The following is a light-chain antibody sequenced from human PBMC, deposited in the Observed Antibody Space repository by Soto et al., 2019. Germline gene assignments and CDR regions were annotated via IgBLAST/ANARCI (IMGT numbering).Light chain of an antibody. CDR1: SSDVGAYNY. V-gene: IGLV2-8*01. CDR3: TSYAGSNNLV. J-gene: IGLJ2*01. CDR2: EVN. Sequence: QSVLTQPPSASGSPGQSVTISCTGTSSDVGAYNYVSWYQQHPGKAPKLMISEVNKRPSGVPDRFSGSKSGNTASLTVSGLQAEDEADYYCTSYAGSNNLVFGGGTQLTVL.